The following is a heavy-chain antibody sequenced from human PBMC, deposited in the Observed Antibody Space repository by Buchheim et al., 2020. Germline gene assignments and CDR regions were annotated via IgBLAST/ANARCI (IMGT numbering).Heavy chain of an antibody. D-gene: IGHD3-10*01. Sequence: QVQLQESGPGLVKPSQTLSLTCTVSGGSISGGDYFWSWIRQHPGKGLEWIGYIYYSGRSYYNPSLQSRVTISVHTSENQFSLWLNSVTAADTAVYYCARHPNYGSGSCFDYWGQGTL. J-gene: IGHJ4*02. CDR2: IYYSGRS. V-gene: IGHV4-31*03. CDR3: ARHPNYGSGSCFDY. CDR1: GGSISGGDYF.